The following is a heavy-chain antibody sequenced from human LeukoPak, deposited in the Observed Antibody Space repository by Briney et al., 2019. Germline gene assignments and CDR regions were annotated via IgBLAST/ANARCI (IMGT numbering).Heavy chain of an antibody. D-gene: IGHD1-26*01. J-gene: IGHJ5*01. CDR2: IYTSGST. Sequence: SETLSLTCTVSGGSVSNYYWSWIRQPAGKGLEWIGRIYTSGSTNYNPSLKSRVTMSVATSKNQFSLSLSSVTAADTAVYYCARIGGSFPSLDSWGQGTLVTVSS. V-gene: IGHV4-4*07. CDR1: GGSVSNYY. CDR3: ARIGGSFPSLDS.